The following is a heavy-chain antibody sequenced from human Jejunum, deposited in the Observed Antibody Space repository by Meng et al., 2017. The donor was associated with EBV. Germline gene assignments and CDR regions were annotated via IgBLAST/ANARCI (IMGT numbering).Heavy chain of an antibody. CDR1: RGSFIGYY. Sequence: QVQLQRWGAGLLKPSETLSLTCAVYRGSFIGYYWSWIRQHPGKGLEWIGEINHSGSTNYNPSLRSRVTISVETSKNQFSLRLNSVTAADTAVYYCARVAFSYTTRSLDSWGQGTLVTVSS. V-gene: IGHV4-34*02. CDR2: INHSGST. CDR3: ARVAFSYTTRSLDS. D-gene: IGHD3-16*02. J-gene: IGHJ4*02.